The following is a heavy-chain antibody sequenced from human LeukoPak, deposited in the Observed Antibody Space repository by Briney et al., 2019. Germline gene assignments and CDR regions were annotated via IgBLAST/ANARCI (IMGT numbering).Heavy chain of an antibody. Sequence: SETLSLTCSVSGGSITNYYWNWIRQPPGKGLEWVGYVYYKGTTKYNPSLESRVSMSRDTSKNQFSLNLYSVTAADTAVYFCARAPLFSYGFIFDSWGQGALVTVSS. CDR3: ARAPLFSYGFIFDS. CDR2: VYYKGTT. V-gene: IGHV4-59*13. CDR1: GGSITNYY. J-gene: IGHJ4*02. D-gene: IGHD3-16*02.